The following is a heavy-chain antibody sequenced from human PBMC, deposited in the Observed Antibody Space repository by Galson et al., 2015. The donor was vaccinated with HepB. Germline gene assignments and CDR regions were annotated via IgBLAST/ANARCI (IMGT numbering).Heavy chain of an antibody. CDR3: AKDTVTLRMGYYGMDV. V-gene: IGHV3-30*18. Sequence: SLRLSCAASGFTFSSYGMHWVRQAPGKGLEWVAVISYDGSDKYYADSVKGRFTISRDNSKNTLYLQMNSLRAEDTAVYYCAKDTVTLRMGYYGMDVWGQGTTVTVSS. CDR1: GFTFSSYG. CDR2: ISYDGSDK. J-gene: IGHJ6*02. D-gene: IGHD4-17*01.